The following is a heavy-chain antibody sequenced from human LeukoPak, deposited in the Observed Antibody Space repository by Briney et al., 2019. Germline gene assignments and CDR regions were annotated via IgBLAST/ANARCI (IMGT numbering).Heavy chain of an antibody. V-gene: IGHV3-30-3*01. CDR1: GFTFSSYA. Sequence: GGSLRLSCAASGFTFSSYAMHWVRQAPGKGLEWVAVISYDGSNKYYADSVKGRFTISRDNSKNTLYLQMNSLRVEDTAVYYCARDRAVAGLFDYWGQGNPVTVSS. CDR3: ARDRAVAGLFDY. D-gene: IGHD6-19*01. J-gene: IGHJ4*02. CDR2: ISYDGSNK.